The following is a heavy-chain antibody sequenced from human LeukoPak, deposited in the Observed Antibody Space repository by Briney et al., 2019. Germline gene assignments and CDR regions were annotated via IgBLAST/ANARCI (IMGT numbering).Heavy chain of an antibody. D-gene: IGHD3-16*02. J-gene: IGHJ5*02. CDR2: FDPEDGET. CDR3: ATGVMRELSPHL. Sequence: ASVKVSCKVSGYTLTELSMHWARQAPGEGLEWMGGFDPEDGETIYAQKFQGRVTMTEDTSTDTAYMELSSLRSEDTAVYYCATGVMRELSPHLWGQGTLVTVSS. V-gene: IGHV1-24*01. CDR1: GYTLTELS.